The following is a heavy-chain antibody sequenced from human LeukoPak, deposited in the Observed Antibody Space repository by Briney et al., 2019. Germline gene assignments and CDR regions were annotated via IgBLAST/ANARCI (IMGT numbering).Heavy chain of an antibody. CDR3: AKAVDILTGYNGFDP. J-gene: IGHJ5*02. V-gene: IGHV3-30*04. CDR1: GFTFSSYA. D-gene: IGHD3-9*01. CDR2: ISYDGSNK. Sequence: PGGSLRLSCAASGFTFSSYAMHWVRQAPGKGLEWVAVISYDGSNKYYADSVKGRFTISRDNSKNTLYLQMNSLRAEDTAVYYCAKAVDILTGYNGFDPWGQGTLVTVSS.